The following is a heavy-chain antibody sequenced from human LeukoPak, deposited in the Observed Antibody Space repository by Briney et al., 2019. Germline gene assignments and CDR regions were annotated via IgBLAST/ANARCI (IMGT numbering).Heavy chain of an antibody. CDR3: ARGLSGYYYYYGMDV. J-gene: IGHJ6*02. CDR2: INAGNGNT. CDR1: GYTFTSYA. V-gene: IGHV1-3*01. Sequence: PGGSLRLSCAASGYTFTSYAMHWVRQAPGQRLEWMGWINAGNGNTKYSQKFQGRVTITRDTSASTAYMELSSLRSEDTAVYYCARGLSGYYYYYGMDVWGQGTTVTVSS.